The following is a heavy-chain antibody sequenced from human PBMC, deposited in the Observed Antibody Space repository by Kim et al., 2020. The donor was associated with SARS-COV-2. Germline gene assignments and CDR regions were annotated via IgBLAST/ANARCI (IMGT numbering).Heavy chain of an antibody. CDR2: IIPIFGTA. CDR3: ARGKVKKITRNDAFEI. Sequence: SVKVSCKASGGTFSSYAISWVRQAPGQGLEWMGGIIPIFGTANYAQKFQGRVTITADESTSTAYMELSSLRSEDTAVYYCARGKVKKITRNDAFEISGEGTMVTASS. D-gene: IGHD2-21*01. J-gene: IGHJ3*02. V-gene: IGHV1-69*13. CDR1: GGTFSSYA.